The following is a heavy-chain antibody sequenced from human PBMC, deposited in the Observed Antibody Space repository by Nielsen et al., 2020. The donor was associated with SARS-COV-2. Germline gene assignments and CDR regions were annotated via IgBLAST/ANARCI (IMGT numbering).Heavy chain of an antibody. CDR2: IKQDGSAK. CDR3: VGGSSVVIWSGYPVD. V-gene: IGHV3-7*01. CDR1: GFTLSSYL. J-gene: IGHJ4*02. D-gene: IGHD3-3*01. Sequence: GESLKISCAASGFTLSSYLMNWVRQAPGKGPERVANIKQDGSAKYYRDPVKGRITISRDNAKSSLYLQMNSLRAEDTAVYYCVGGSSVVIWSGYPVDWGQGTLVTVSS.